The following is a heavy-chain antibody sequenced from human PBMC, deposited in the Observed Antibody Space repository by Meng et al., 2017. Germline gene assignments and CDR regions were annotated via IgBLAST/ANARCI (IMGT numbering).Heavy chain of an antibody. CDR2: IRSKAYGGTT. D-gene: IGHD3-10*01. CDR3: TRAGGLLWFGELLFDY. Sequence: GGSLRLSCTASGFTFGDYAMSWFRQAPGKGLEWVGFIRSKAYGGTTEYAASVKGRFTISRDDSKSIAYLQMNSLKTEDTAVYYCTRAGGLLWFGELLFDYWGQGTTVTVSS. CDR1: GFTFGDYA. V-gene: IGHV3-49*03. J-gene: IGHJ4*03.